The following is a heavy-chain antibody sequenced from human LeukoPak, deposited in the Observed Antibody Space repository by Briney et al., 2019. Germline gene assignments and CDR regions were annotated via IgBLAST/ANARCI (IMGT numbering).Heavy chain of an antibody. Sequence: GGSLRLSCAASGFTVSSNSMSWVRQAPGKGLEWVSVIYSGGSTYYADSVKGRFTISRDNSKNTLYLQMNSLRAEDTAVYYCARDLRVEDAFDIWGQGTMVTVSS. D-gene: IGHD3-3*01. V-gene: IGHV3-66*02. J-gene: IGHJ3*02. CDR2: IYSGGST. CDR1: GFTVSSNS. CDR3: ARDLRVEDAFDI.